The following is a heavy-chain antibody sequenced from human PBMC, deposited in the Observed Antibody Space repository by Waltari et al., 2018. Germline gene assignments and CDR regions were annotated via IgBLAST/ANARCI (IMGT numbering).Heavy chain of an antibody. V-gene: IGHV3-48*01. CDR1: VFAFSDSA. CDR2: ISHTSKTI. Sequence: VQLLQSGGGLVQHGGSLALSFTASVFAFSDSALHWVRQAPGMWREWLSYISHTSKTIYYADSVKGRLTVSRDNAKNSLYLQMNSLSAEDTAVYFCAKSSGFYLRSDTFDMWGQGTRVTVSS. CDR3: AKSSGFYLRSDTFDM. D-gene: IGHD3-3*01. J-gene: IGHJ3*02.